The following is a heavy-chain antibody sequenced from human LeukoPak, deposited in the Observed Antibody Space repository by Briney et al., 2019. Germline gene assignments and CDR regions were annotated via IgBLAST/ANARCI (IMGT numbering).Heavy chain of an antibody. CDR2: IKQDGSEK. Sequence: GGSLRLSCAASGFTFSSYWMSWVRQAPGKGLEWVANIKQDGSEKYYVDSVKGRFTISRDNAKNSLYLQMNSLRAEDTALYYCARYTIRYYYDSSTLSFFDYWGQGTLVTVSS. CDR3: ARYTIRYYYDSSTLSFFDY. CDR1: GFTFSSYW. D-gene: IGHD3-22*01. J-gene: IGHJ4*02. V-gene: IGHV3-7*03.